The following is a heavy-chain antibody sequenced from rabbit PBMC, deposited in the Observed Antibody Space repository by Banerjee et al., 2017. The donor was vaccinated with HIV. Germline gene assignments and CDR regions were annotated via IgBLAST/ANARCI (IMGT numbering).Heavy chain of an antibody. CDR3: ARDLAGVIGWNFNL. J-gene: IGHJ4*01. D-gene: IGHD4-1*01. CDR1: GFSFSNGYV. Sequence: QEQLEESGGGLVQPEGSLTLTCTASGFSFSNGYVMCWVRQAPGKGLEWIACIDAGGSGSAYYASWAKGRFTISRTSSTTVTLQMTSLTAADTATYFCARDLAGVIGWNFNLWGQGTLVTVS. V-gene: IGHV1S45*01. CDR2: IDAGGSGSA.